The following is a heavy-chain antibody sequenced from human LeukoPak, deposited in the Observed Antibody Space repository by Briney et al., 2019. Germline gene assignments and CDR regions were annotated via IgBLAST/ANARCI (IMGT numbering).Heavy chain of an antibody. V-gene: IGHV4-4*07. D-gene: IGHD6-25*01. J-gene: IGHJ4*02. CDR1: GGPIRNYY. CDR3: AKEGSSRYDY. Sequence: SETLSLTCTVSGGPIRNYYWSWIRRPAGKGLEWIGHIYPSGSTNYNPSLKSRVAMSMDTSKNQFSLKVTSVTAADTAVYFCAKEGSSRYDYWGQGTLVTVSS. CDR2: IYPSGST.